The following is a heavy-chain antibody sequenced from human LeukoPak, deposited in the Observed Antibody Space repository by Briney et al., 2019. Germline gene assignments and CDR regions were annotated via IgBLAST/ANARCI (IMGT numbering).Heavy chain of an antibody. Sequence: SETLSLTCTVSGGSISSSSYYWGWIRQPPGKGLEWIGSIYYSGNTYYNPSLKSRVTISVDTSKNQFSLKLSSVTAADTAVYYCARVPHGETIFGVVLYWFDPWGQGTLVTVSS. D-gene: IGHD3-3*01. CDR3: ARVPHGETIFGVVLYWFDP. CDR2: IYYSGNT. V-gene: IGHV4-39*07. CDR1: GGSISSSSYY. J-gene: IGHJ5*02.